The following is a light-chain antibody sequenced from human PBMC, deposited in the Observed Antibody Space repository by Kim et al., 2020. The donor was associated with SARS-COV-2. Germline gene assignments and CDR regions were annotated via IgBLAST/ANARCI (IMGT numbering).Light chain of an antibody. J-gene: IGLJ1*01. V-gene: IGLV3-19*01. CDR1: SLRSYY. Sequence: SELTQDPAVSVALGQTVRITCQGDSLRSYYASWYQQKPGQAPVLVIYGKNNRSSGIPDRFSGSSSGNTASLTITGAQAEDEADYYCNSRDSSGNHLVFGT. CDR2: GKN. CDR3: NSRDSSGNHLV.